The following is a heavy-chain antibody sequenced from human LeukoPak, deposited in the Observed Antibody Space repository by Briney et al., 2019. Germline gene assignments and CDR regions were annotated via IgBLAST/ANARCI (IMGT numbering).Heavy chain of an antibody. CDR1: GFTFSNAW. Sequence: GGSLRLSCVASGFTFSNAWMNLVRQAPGEGLEWVGRTKTKTDGGTTDYAAPVKGRFTISRDDSKNTMYLQMNSLKTEDTAVYYCTTVGTMLRGFDSWGQGTLVTVSS. CDR3: TTVGTMLRGFDS. J-gene: IGHJ4*02. CDR2: TKTKTDGGTT. D-gene: IGHD3-10*01. V-gene: IGHV3-15*01.